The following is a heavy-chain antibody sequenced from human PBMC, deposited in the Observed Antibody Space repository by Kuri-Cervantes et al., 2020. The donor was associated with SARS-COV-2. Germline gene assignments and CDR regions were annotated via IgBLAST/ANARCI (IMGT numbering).Heavy chain of an antibody. CDR2: IYHSGST. CDR3: ARHTITGPFDY. D-gene: IGHD1-20*01. V-gene: IGHV4-39*01. Sequence: ESLKISCTVSGGSISSGGYYWSWIRQPPGKGLEWIGSIYHSGSTYYNPSLKSRVTISVDTSKNQFSLKLSSVTAADTAVYYCARHTITGPFDYWGQGTLVTVSS. J-gene: IGHJ4*02. CDR1: GGSISSGGYY.